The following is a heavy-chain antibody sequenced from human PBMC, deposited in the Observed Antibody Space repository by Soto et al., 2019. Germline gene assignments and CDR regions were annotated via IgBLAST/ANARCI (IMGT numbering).Heavy chain of an antibody. CDR1: GFTFNPYN. J-gene: IGHJ5*01. CDR3: DRGLERATRKNWFDS. Sequence: PGGSLRLSCEGSGFTFNPYNMNWVRQAPGKGLEWVASISTSSSYIYYAASVEGRFTVSRDNAKNSLYLQMSDLRDEDTAVYYCDRGLERATRKNWFDSWGQGTQVTVYS. V-gene: IGHV3-21*01. D-gene: IGHD1-1*01. CDR2: ISTSSSYI.